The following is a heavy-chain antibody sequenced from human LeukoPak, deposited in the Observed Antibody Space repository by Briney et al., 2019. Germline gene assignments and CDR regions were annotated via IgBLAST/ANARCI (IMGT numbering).Heavy chain of an antibody. V-gene: IGHV3-23*01. CDR2: ISGTGGNT. J-gene: IGHJ4*02. D-gene: IGHD6-19*01. CDR3: AKVPRQNGWFPLSDY. Sequence: GGSLRLSCAASGFTFSSYAMSWVRQAPGKGLEWVSGISGTGGNTYYTDSVKGRFTISRDNSKNTLYLQMNSLRAEDTAVYYCAKVPRQNGWFPLSDYWGQGALVTVSS. CDR1: GFTFSSYA.